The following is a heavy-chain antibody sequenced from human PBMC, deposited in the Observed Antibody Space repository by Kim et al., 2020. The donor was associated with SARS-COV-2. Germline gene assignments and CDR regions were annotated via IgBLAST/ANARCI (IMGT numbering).Heavy chain of an antibody. V-gene: IGHV6-1*01. D-gene: IGHD2-21*02. Sequence: SQTLSLTCAISGDSVSSKSAAWHWVRQSPSRGLEWLGRTFYRSKWYYEYALSVKSRITITPDTSKNQFSLQLNSVTPEDTALYYCAREDYGGDSRGFDYWGQGTLVTVSS. CDR3: AREDYGGDSRGFDY. CDR2: TFYRSKWYY. CDR1: GDSVSSKSAA. J-gene: IGHJ4*02.